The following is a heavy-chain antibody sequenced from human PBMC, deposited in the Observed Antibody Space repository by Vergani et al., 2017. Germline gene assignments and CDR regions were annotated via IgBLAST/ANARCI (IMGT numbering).Heavy chain of an antibody. CDR3: ARTCSGGSCYMWYFDL. D-gene: IGHD2-15*01. CDR2: ISYDGSNK. V-gene: IGHV3-30-3*01. Sequence: QVQLVESGGGVVQPGRSLRLSCAASGFTFSSYAMHWVRQAPGKGLEWVAVISYDGSNKYYADSVKGRVTISRDNSKNTVYLQMNSLRAEDTAVYYCARTCSGGSCYMWYFDLWGRGTLVTVSS. CDR1: GFTFSSYA. J-gene: IGHJ2*01.